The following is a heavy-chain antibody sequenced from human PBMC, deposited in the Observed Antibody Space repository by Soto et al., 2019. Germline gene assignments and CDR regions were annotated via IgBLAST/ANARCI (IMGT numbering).Heavy chain of an antibody. V-gene: IGHV1-2*04. CDR2: INPNSGGT. Sequence: GASVKVSCKASGYTFTGYYMHWVRQAPGQGLEWMGWINPNSGGTNYAQKFQGWVTMTRDTSISTAYMELSRLRSDDTAVYYCARFRGRDYYYGMDVWGQGTTVTV. J-gene: IGHJ6*02. CDR3: ARFRGRDYYYGMDV. CDR1: GYTFTGYY. D-gene: IGHD3-10*01.